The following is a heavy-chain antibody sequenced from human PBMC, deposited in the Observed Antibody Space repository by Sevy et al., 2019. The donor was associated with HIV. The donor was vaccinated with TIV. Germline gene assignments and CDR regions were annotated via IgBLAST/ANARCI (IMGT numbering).Heavy chain of an antibody. CDR3: AKGYCSGGSCPRDYYYYGMDV. J-gene: IGHJ6*02. Sequence: GGSLRLSCAASGFTFTSYAMNWVRQAPGKGLDWVSSISGSGRSTYYADSLEGRFTISRDNSKNTSSLQMNSLRAADPAVYYCAKGYCSGGSCPRDYYYYGMDVWGPGTTVTVS. D-gene: IGHD2-15*01. CDR1: GFTFTSYA. V-gene: IGHV3-23*01. CDR2: ISGSGRST.